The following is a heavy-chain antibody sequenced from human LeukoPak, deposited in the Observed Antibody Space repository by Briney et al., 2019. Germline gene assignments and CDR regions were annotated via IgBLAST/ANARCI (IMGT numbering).Heavy chain of an antibody. V-gene: IGHV3-7*01. Sequence: GGSLRLSCAASGFTFSSYWMSWVRQAPGKGLEWVATIRQDGSQKYYVDSVKGRFTISRDNAKNSLYLQMNSLRAEDTAVYYCARESGSVTSEVDFDYWCQGTLVTVSS. J-gene: IGHJ4*02. D-gene: IGHD4-17*01. CDR2: IRQDGSQK. CDR3: ARESGSVTSEVDFDY. CDR1: GFTFSSYW.